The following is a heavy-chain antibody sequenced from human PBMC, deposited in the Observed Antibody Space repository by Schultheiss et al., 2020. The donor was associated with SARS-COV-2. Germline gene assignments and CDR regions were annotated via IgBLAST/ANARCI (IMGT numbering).Heavy chain of an antibody. D-gene: IGHD6-19*01. CDR2: MNPNSGNT. Sequence: ASVKVSCKASGYTFTSYDINWVRQATGHGLEWMGWMNPNSGNTGYPQKFQGRVTMTRNTSISTAYMELSSLRSEDTAVYYCARDRGSGWTFDYWGQGTLVTVSS. V-gene: IGHV1-8*01. J-gene: IGHJ4*02. CDR3: ARDRGSGWTFDY. CDR1: GYTFTSYD.